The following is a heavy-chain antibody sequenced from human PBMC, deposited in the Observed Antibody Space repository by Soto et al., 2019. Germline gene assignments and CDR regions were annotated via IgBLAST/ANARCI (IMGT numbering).Heavy chain of an antibody. V-gene: IGHV3-30*18. Sequence: GGSLRLSCAASGFTFSSYGMRWVRQAPGKGLEWVAVISYDGSNKYYADSVKGRFTISRDNSKNTLYLQMNSLRAEDTAVYYCAKVYGDYGVYYYGMDVWGQGTTVTVSS. D-gene: IGHD4-17*01. CDR2: ISYDGSNK. CDR1: GFTFSSYG. CDR3: AKVYGDYGVYYYGMDV. J-gene: IGHJ6*02.